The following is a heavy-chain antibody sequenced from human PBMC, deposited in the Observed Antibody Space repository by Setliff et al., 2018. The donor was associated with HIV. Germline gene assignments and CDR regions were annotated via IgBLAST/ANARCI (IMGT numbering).Heavy chain of an antibody. CDR3: ARGYAFDI. J-gene: IGHJ3*02. V-gene: IGHV4-38-2*01. CDR2: ISHSGST. CDR1: GYPINSDYY. Sequence: SETLSLSCAVSGYPINSDYYWAWIRQPPGKGLEWLGSISHSGSTYYNPSLRSRVTISVDTSKNQFSLRLSSVTAADTAVFYCARGYAFDIWGQGTMVTVSS.